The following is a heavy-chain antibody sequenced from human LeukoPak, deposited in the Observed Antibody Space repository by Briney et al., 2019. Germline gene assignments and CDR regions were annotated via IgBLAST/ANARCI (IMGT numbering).Heavy chain of an antibody. D-gene: IGHD6-13*01. CDR1: GFTVSINY. J-gene: IGHJ4*02. CDR3: ARDYSGRSIAAANDY. V-gene: IGHV3-21*01. Sequence: GGSLRLSCAASGFTVSINYMSWVRQAPGKGLEWVSSISSSSSYIYYADSVKGRFTISRDNAKNSLYLQMNSLRAEDTAVYYCARDYSGRSIAAANDYWGQGTLVTVSS. CDR2: ISSSSSYI.